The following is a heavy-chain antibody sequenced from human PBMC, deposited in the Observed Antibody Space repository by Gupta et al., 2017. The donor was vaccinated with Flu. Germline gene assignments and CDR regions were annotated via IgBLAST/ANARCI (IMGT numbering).Heavy chain of an antibody. CDR1: W. Sequence: WMAWVRQAPGKGLEWVATINEEESQKYYVDSVRGRFTCSRDNAKNSLYLQMNSLRVEDTALYYCARNRAYDTFDYWGQGTVVTVSS. J-gene: IGHJ4*02. CDR3: ARNRAYDTFDY. CDR2: INEEESQK. V-gene: IGHV3-7*01. D-gene: IGHD1-1*01.